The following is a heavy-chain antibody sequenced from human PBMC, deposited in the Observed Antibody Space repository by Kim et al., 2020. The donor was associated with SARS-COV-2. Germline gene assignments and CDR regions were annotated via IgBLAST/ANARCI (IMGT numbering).Heavy chain of an antibody. CDR2: ISYDGSNK. CDR1: GFTFSSYA. CDR3: ARDPQYYYGSGSYFDY. Sequence: GGSLRLSCAASGFTFSSYAMHWVRQAPGKGLEWVAVISYDGSNKYYADSVKGRFTISRDNSKNTLYLQMNSLRAEDTAVYYCARDPQYYYGSGSYFDYWGQGTLVTVSS. V-gene: IGHV3-30*04. J-gene: IGHJ4*02. D-gene: IGHD3-10*01.